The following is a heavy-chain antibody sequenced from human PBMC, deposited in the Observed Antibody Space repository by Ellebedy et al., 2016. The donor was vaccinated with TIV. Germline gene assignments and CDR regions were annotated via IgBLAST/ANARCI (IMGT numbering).Heavy chain of an antibody. CDR1: GGSLSSFY. CDR2: IYYSGST. J-gene: IGHJ6*03. CDR3: ARRTYYSDSSGYYYYYYYMAV. V-gene: IGHV4-59*08. Sequence: MPSETLSLTCTVSGGSLSSFYWSWIRQPPGKGLEWIGHIYYSGSTNYNPSLRSRVTITVDTSKNQFSLELSSVTAADTAVYYCARRTYYSDSSGYYYYYYYMAVWGKGTTVTVSS. D-gene: IGHD3-22*01.